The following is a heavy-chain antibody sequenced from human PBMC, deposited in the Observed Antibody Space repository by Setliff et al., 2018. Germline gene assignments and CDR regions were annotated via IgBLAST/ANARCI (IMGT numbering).Heavy chain of an antibody. J-gene: IGHJ4*02. CDR3: ARDVFPYHYEGAFDIWKYAYFES. D-gene: IGHD1-7*01. CDR1: GYTFTSHY. Sequence: ASVKVSCKASGYTFTSHYMHWVRQAPGLGLEWMGTINPSSGRTSYAQKFQGRVTMTRDTSTSTVYMDMSSLRSEDTAVYYCARDVFPYHYEGAFDIWKYAYFESWGQGTLVTVSS. CDR2: INPSSGRT. V-gene: IGHV1-46*01.